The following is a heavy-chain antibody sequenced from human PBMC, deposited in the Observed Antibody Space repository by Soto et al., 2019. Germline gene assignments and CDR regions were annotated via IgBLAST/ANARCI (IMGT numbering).Heavy chain of an antibody. D-gene: IGHD1-1*01. CDR2: INHSGST. J-gene: IGHJ6*02. CDR1: GGSFSGYY. CDR3: ARLDIGPYYYGMEV. Sequence: PSETLSLTCAVYGGSFSGYYWSWIRQPPGKGLEWIGEINHSGSTNYNPSLKSRVTISVDTSKNQFSLKLSSVTAADTAVYYCARLDIGPYYYGMEVWGQGTTVTVSS. V-gene: IGHV4-34*01.